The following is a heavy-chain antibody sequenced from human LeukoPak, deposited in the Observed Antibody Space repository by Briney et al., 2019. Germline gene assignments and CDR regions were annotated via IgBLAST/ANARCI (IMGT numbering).Heavy chain of an antibody. Sequence: PSETLSLTCTVSGGSISSSSYYWGWIRQPPGKGLEWIGSIYYSGSTYYNPSLKSRVTISVDTSKNQFSLKLSSVTAADTAVYYCARLNYYYGSSGYYPSSPFDYWGQGTLVTVSS. CDR3: ARLNYYYGSSGYYPSSPFDY. CDR1: GGSISSSSYY. V-gene: IGHV4-39*01. D-gene: IGHD3-22*01. CDR2: IYYSGST. J-gene: IGHJ4*02.